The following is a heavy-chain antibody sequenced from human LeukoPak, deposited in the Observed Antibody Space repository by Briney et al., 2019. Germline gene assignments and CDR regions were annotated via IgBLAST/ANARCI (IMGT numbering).Heavy chain of an antibody. D-gene: IGHD3-10*01. CDR1: GYSISSGYY. CDR3: ARHFRGLWPVRFDY. Sequence: SETLSLTCTVSGYSISSGYYWGWIRQPPGRELEWIASIYYRGSTYYNPSLKSRVTISVDTSKNQFSLKLSSVTAADTAVYYCARHFRGLWPVRFDYWGQGTLVTVSS. J-gene: IGHJ4*02. V-gene: IGHV4-38-2*02. CDR2: IYYRGST.